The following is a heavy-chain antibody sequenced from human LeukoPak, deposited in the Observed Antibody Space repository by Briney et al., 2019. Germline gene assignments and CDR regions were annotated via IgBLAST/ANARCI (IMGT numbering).Heavy chain of an antibody. CDR1: GYTFTGYY. J-gene: IGHJ6*02. D-gene: IGHD3-3*01. V-gene: IGHV1-2*04. CDR2: INPNSGGT. CDR3: ARWRVGNYDFWSGSGMDV. Sequence: GASVKVSCKASGYTFTGYYMHWVRQAPGQGLEWMGWINPNSGGTNYAQKFQGWVTMTRDTSISTAYMELSRLRSDDTAVCYCARWRVGNYDFWSGSGMDVWGQGTTVTVSS.